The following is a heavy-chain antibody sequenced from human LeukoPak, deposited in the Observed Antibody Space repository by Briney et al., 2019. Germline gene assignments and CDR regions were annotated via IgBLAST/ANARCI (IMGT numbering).Heavy chain of an antibody. Sequence: MTGGSLRLSCAASGFTFSSYGMHWVRQAPGQGLEWMGWINPNSGGTNYAQKFQGRVTMTRDTSISTAYMELSRLRSDDTAVYYCARDRTTVVKWGQGTLVTVSS. V-gene: IGHV1-2*02. CDR2: INPNSGGT. D-gene: IGHD4-23*01. CDR1: GFTFSSYG. J-gene: IGHJ4*02. CDR3: ARDRTTVVK.